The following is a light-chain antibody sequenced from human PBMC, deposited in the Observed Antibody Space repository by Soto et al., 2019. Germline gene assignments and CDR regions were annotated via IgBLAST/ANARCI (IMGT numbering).Light chain of an antibody. V-gene: IGLV1-51*01. CDR3: ATWDSSLSAVV. CDR1: SSNIGNNY. J-gene: IGLJ2*01. CDR2: DNK. Sequence: QPVLTQPPSLSAAPGQRVTISCSGSSSNIGNNYVSWYQQFPGTAPKFLIYDNKKRPSGIPDRFSGSKSGTSATLGITGLQTGDEADYYCATWDSSLSAVVFGGGTKLTVL.